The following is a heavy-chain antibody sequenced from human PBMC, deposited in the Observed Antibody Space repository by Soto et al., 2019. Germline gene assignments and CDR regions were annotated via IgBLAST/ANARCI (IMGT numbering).Heavy chain of an antibody. CDR3: ARSQAHYGSGSYFFYYYGMDV. V-gene: IGHV4-30-2*01. CDR1: GGSINSGDYS. J-gene: IGHJ6*02. CDR2: IYHTGTT. Sequence: SETLSLTCTVSGGSINSGDYSWTWIRQPPGKGLEWIGYIYHTGTTYYNTSLKSRVTISVDRSKNQYSLKLSSVTAADTVVYYCARSQAHYGSGSYFFYYYGMDVWGQGTTVTVSS. D-gene: IGHD3-10*01.